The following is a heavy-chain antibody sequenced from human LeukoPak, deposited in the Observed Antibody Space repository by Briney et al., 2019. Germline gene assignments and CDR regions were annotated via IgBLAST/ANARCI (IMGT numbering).Heavy chain of an antibody. V-gene: IGHV3-7*01. D-gene: IGHD6-19*01. CDR2: ISQDESKK. J-gene: IGHJ4*02. CDR1: GFTFVSYW. Sequence: GGSLRLSCAASGFTFVSYWMSWVRQAPGKGLEWVANISQDESKKYYVDSVKGRFTISRDNAKNSLYLQMNSLRAEDTAVYYCARGRSGWTDAYFDYWGQGTLVTVSS. CDR3: ARGRSGWTDAYFDY.